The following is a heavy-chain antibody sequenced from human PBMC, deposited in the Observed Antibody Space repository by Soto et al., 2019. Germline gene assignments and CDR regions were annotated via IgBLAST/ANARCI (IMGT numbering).Heavy chain of an antibody. J-gene: IGHJ6*02. Sequence: EVQLVESGGGLVQPGGSLRLSCAASGFTFSSYWMSWVRQAPGTGLEWVANIKQDGSEKYYVDSVKGRFTISRDNAKNSLYLQMNSLRAEDTAVYYCARGDIVVVPAAMSYYYYGMDVWGQGTTVTVSS. CDR3: ARGDIVVVPAAMSYYYYGMDV. D-gene: IGHD2-2*01. CDR1: GFTFSSYW. V-gene: IGHV3-7*05. CDR2: IKQDGSEK.